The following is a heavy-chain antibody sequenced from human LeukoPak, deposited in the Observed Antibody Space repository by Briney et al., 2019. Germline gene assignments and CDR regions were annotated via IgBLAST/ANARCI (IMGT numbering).Heavy chain of an antibody. CDR1: GGTFSSYA. CDR3: ATQTYYDILTGGAFDI. J-gene: IGHJ3*02. V-gene: IGHV1-69*06. D-gene: IGHD3-9*01. Sequence: GSSVKVSCKASGGTFSSYAISWVRQAPGQGLEWMGGIIPIFGTANYAQKFQGRVTITADKSTSTAYMELSSLRSEDTAVYYCATQTYYDILTGGAFDIWGQGTMVTVSS. CDR2: IIPIFGTA.